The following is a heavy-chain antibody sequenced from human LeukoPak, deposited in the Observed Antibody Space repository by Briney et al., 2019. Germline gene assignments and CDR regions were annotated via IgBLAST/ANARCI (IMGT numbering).Heavy chain of an antibody. CDR2: SYYSGST. D-gene: IGHD2-21*02. CDR3: ARAVVVVTENYFDY. CDR1: GGSISSYY. J-gene: IGHJ4*02. V-gene: IGHV4-59*01. Sequence: SETLSLTCTVSGGSISSYYWSWIRQPPGKGLEWIGYSYYSGSTNYNPSLKSRVTISVDTSKNQFSLKLSSVTAADTAVYYRARAVVVVTENYFDYWGQGTLVTVSS.